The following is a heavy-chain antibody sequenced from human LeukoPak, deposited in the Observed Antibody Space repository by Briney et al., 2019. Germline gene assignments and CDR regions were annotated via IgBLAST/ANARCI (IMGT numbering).Heavy chain of an antibody. CDR2: INHSGST. V-gene: IGHV4-34*01. Sequence: PSETLSLTCAVYGESFSGYYWSWIRQPPGKGLEWIGEINHSGSTNYNPSLKSRVTISVDTSKNQFSLKLSSVTAADTAVYYCARGCIAAVPYYFDYWGQGTLVTVSS. D-gene: IGHD6-13*01. J-gene: IGHJ4*02. CDR3: ARGCIAAVPYYFDY. CDR1: GESFSGYY.